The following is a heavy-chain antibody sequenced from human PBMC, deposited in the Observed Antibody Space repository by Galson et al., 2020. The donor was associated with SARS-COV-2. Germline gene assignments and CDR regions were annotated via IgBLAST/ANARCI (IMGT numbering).Heavy chain of an antibody. Sequence: GESLKISCATSGFTFSSYGMHWVRQAPGKGLEWVAVIWYDGSNKYYADSVKGRFTISRDNSKNTLYLQMNSLRAEDTAVYYCAKDRGYYGSGSYYGGDAFDMWGQGTMVTVSS. D-gene: IGHD3-10*01. CDR2: IWYDGSNK. J-gene: IGHJ3*02. V-gene: IGHV3-33*06. CDR3: AKDRGYYGSGSYYGGDAFDM. CDR1: GFTFSSYG.